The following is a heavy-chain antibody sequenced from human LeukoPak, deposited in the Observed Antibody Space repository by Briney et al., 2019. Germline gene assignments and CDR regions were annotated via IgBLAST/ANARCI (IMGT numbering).Heavy chain of an antibody. V-gene: IGHV4-61*03. CDR1: GGSISSSVYY. D-gene: IGHD4-11*01. J-gene: IGHJ6*03. CDR3: ARGRVSSSTWYSTYYYFFYMDF. CDR2: VDHTGST. Sequence: SETLSLTCTVSGGSISSSVYYWGWIRQPPGKGLEWIGYVDHTGSTKFNPSLNGRVSISRDTSNNFFSLRLRSVTAADTAVYFCARGRVSSSTWYSTYYYFFYMDFWGKGTTVTVSS.